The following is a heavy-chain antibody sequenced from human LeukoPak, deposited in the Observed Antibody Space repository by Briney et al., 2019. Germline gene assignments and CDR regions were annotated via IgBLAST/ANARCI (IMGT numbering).Heavy chain of an antibody. Sequence: GGSLRLSCAASGFTFRSYWMSWVRQAPGKGLERVANIKQDGSEKYYVDSVKGRFTISRDNAKNSLYLQMNSLRAEDTAVYYCARVVDIVATIWFDYWGQGTLVTVSS. J-gene: IGHJ4*02. CDR3: ARVVDIVATIWFDY. CDR2: IKQDGSEK. V-gene: IGHV3-7*01. CDR1: GFTFRSYW. D-gene: IGHD5-12*01.